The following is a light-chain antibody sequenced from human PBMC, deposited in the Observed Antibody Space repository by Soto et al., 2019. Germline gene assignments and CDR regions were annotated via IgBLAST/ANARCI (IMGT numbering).Light chain of an antibody. J-gene: IGKJ4*01. CDR1: QNMRNF. CDR2: GAS. Sequence: DIQMTQSPSSLSASVGDRVNITCRASQNMRNFLNWYQQKPGKDPKLLIYGASSLESGVPPRFSGSGSGTDFTLTITRLQREEFATYFCEQSNSAQLTSPLTFGGGTKVEIK. CDR3: EQSNSAQLTSPLT. V-gene: IGKV1-39*01.